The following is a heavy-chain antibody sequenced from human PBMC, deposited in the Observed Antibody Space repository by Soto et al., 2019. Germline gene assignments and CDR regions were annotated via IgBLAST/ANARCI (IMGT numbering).Heavy chain of an antibody. D-gene: IGHD2-21*01. CDR2: FVGNGGNT. CDR3: TKRGGLCGGDCYDY. CDR1: GFTFSSYA. J-gene: IGHJ4*02. V-gene: IGHV3-23*01. Sequence: EVRLLQSGGGLVQPGGSLKLSCATSGFTFSSYAMSWVRQAPGKGLEWVSSFVGNGGNTYYADSVKGRFTISRDDSRNTVYLQMNNLRVDDTAVYYCTKRGGLCGGDCYDYWGQGTLVTVSS.